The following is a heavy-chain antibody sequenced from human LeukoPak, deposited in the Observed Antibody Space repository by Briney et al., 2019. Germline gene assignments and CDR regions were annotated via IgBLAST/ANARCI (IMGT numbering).Heavy chain of an antibody. Sequence: SETLSLTCTVSGGSVSSDNYYWTWIRQPAGKGLEWIGRIYTTGGTDYSPSLKSRVTISLDTSENHFSLKLNSVTAADTAVYYCARDPSGTYNFDYWGQGTLVTVSS. CDR2: IYTTGGT. CDR1: GGSVSSDNYY. D-gene: IGHD2-2*02. J-gene: IGHJ4*02. V-gene: IGHV4-61*02. CDR3: ARDPSGTYNFDY.